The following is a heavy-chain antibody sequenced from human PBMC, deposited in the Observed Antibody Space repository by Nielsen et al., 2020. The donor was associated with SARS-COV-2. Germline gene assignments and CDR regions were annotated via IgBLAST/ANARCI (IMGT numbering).Heavy chain of an antibody. Sequence: SETLSLTCTVSGGSISSGGYYWSWIRQHPGKGLEWIGYIYYSGSTYYNPSLKSRVTISVDKSKNQFSLKLSSVTAADTAVYYCASTSIAARWGFDYWGQGTLVTVSS. J-gene: IGHJ4*02. CDR1: GGSISSGGYY. V-gene: IGHV4-31*03. D-gene: IGHD6-6*01. CDR3: ASTSIAARWGFDY. CDR2: IYYSGST.